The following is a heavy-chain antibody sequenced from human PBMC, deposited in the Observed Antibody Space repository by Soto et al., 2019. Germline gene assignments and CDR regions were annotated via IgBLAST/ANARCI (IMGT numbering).Heavy chain of an antibody. CDR2: LSYYERDK. V-gene: IGHV3-30*03. D-gene: IGHD2-2*01. CDR3: AREGSGDAYNAGGAMDY. Sequence: QVQLVESGGGVVQPGRSLRLSCGTSGFSFSSYVRHWVRQAPGKGLEWVAVLSYYERDKYYADSVKGRFTISRDNSKNTLYLQMNSLRAEDTAVYYCAREGSGDAYNAGGAMDYWGQGTLVTVSS. J-gene: IGHJ4*02. CDR1: GFSFSSYV.